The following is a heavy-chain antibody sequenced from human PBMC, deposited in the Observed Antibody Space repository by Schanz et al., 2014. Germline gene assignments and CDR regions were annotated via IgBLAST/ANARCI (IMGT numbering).Heavy chain of an antibody. CDR2: IFTDGRT. Sequence: EVQLVASGGGLVQPGGSLRLSCAASGFAVDNYYMSCVRQAPGRGLEWVSIIFTDGRTYYADSVKGRFTISRDSSKNTLLLQMSSLRTEDTAVYYCARLDPYCRSGTCSRAFDFWGQGTLVNVSS. V-gene: IGHV3-66*02. CDR3: ARLDPYCRSGTCSRAFDF. CDR1: GFAVDNYY. D-gene: IGHD2-15*01. J-gene: IGHJ4*02.